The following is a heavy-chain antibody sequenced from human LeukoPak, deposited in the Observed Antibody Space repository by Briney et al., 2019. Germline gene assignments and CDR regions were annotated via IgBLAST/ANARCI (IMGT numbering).Heavy chain of an antibody. CDR2: IYHGGST. Sequence: PSETLSLTCTVSGGSITGYYWSWIRQPPGKGLEWIAYIYHGGSTKHSPCLKGRVTISVDTSTVQLSLKFSSVTAADTAEYYCSRLSVTGGYIYGYFDYGGEGTVVSVFS. CDR3: SRLSVTGGYIYGYFDY. CDR1: GGSITGYY. V-gene: IGHV4-59*08. J-gene: IGHJ4*02. D-gene: IGHD5-18*01.